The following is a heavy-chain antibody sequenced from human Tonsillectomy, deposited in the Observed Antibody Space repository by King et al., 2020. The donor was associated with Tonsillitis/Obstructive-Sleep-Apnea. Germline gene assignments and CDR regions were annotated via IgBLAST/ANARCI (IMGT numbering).Heavy chain of an antibody. Sequence: QLQESGPGLVRPSETLSLTCTVSGGSMSSSTYYWGWIRQPPGKGLEWIGSIYYGGTTYYNPSLKSRVTISVDTSKNQFSLKLSSVTAADTTVYYCATSPVYYNFWSGFSSWGQGTLVTVSS. D-gene: IGHD3-3*01. CDR2: IYYGGTT. J-gene: IGHJ4*02. V-gene: IGHV4-39*01. CDR3: ATSPVYYNFWSGFSS. CDR1: GGSMSSSTYY.